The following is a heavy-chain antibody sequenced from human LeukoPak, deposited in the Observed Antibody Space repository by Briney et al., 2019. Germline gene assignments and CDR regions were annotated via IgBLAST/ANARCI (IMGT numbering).Heavy chain of an antibody. Sequence: SETLSLTCAVYGGSFSGYYWSWIRQPPGKGLEWIGEINHSGSTNYNPSLKSRVTISVDTSKNQFSLKLSSVTAADTAVYYCARGFSGSYCNFKYYFDYWGQGTLVTVSS. V-gene: IGHV4-34*01. CDR2: INHSGST. CDR3: ARGFSGSYCNFKYYFDY. J-gene: IGHJ4*02. D-gene: IGHD3-10*01. CDR1: GGSFSGYY.